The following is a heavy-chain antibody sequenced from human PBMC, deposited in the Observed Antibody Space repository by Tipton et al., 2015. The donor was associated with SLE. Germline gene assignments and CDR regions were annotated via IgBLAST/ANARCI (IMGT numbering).Heavy chain of an antibody. CDR3: AREGYGSSWTGYYYMDV. D-gene: IGHD6-13*01. V-gene: IGHV4-39*02. Sequence: TLSLTCTVSGGSISSSSHYWGWIRQPPGKGLEWIGSIYYSGSTYYNPSLKSRVTISVDTSKNQFSLKLSSVTAADTAVYYCAREGYGSSWTGYYYMDVWGKGTTVTVSS. J-gene: IGHJ6*03. CDR1: GGSISSSSHY. CDR2: IYYSGST.